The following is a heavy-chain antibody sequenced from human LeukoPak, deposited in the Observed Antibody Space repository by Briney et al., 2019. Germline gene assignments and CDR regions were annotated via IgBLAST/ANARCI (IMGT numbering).Heavy chain of an antibody. J-gene: IGHJ4*02. CDR3: ASHNYDFIWGSYRYAPYYFDY. V-gene: IGHV3-23*01. CDR1: GFTFSTYG. Sequence: SGGSLRLSCAASGFTFSTYGMSWVRQAPGKGLEWVSSISGNIIKTFYADSVKGRFTISRDNSNNTLYLEINSLRGEDTAIYYCASHNYDFIWGSYRYAPYYFDYWGQGTLVTVSS. D-gene: IGHD3-16*02. CDR2: ISGNIIKT.